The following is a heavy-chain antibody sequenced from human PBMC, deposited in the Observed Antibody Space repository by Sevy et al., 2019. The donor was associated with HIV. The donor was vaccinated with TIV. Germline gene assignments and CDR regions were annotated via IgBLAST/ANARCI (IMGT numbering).Heavy chain of an antibody. CDR3: ARAGVEMATMDLDY. V-gene: IGHV3-48*02. Sequence: GGSLRLSCAASGFTFSSYSMNWVRQAPGKGLEWVSYISSSSSTIYYADSAKGRFTISRDNAKNSLYLQMNSLRDEDTAVYYCARAGVEMATMDLDYWGQGTLVTVSS. D-gene: IGHD5-12*01. CDR1: GFTFSSYS. J-gene: IGHJ4*02. CDR2: ISSSSSTI.